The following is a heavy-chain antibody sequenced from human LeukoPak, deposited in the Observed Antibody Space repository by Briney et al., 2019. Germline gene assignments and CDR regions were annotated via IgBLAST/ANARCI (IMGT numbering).Heavy chain of an antibody. J-gene: IGHJ2*01. CDR3: VRSGASYTEAL. V-gene: IGHV4-59*01. CDR1: GGSISGYY. Sequence: SETLSLTCTVSGGSISGYYWTWIRQPPGKGLEWIGGMHYSGSTSYNPSLKSRVTMSVDTSKNQFSLKLTSVTAEDTAMFYCVRSGASYTEALWGRGTLVTVSS. D-gene: IGHD4/OR15-4a*01. CDR2: MHYSGST.